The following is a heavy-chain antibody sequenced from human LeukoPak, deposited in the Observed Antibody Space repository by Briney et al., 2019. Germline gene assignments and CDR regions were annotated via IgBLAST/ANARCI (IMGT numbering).Heavy chain of an antibody. CDR2: IYPRDGST. CDR1: GYTFTRNY. Sequence: ASVKVSCKASGYTFTRNYIHWVRQAPGQGLEWMGMIYPRDGSTSYAQKFQGRVTVTRDTSTSTVHMELSGLRSKDTAVYYCARDQAGFDYWGQGTLVTVSS. CDR3: ARDQAGFDY. D-gene: IGHD6-13*01. J-gene: IGHJ4*02. V-gene: IGHV1-46*01.